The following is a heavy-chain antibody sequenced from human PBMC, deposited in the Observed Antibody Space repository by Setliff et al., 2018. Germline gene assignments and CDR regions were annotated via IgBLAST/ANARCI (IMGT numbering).Heavy chain of an antibody. V-gene: IGHV4-38-2*01. D-gene: IGHD6-19*01. CDR3: ARVSQYSSGWFLNWFDP. Sequence: SETLSLTCAVSGYSISSGYYWGWIRQPPGKGLEWIGSIYHSGSTYYNPSLKSRVTISVDTSKNQFSLKLSSVTAADTAVYYCARVSQYSSGWFLNWFDPWGQGTLVTVSS. CDR2: IYHSGST. CDR1: GYSISSGYY. J-gene: IGHJ5*02.